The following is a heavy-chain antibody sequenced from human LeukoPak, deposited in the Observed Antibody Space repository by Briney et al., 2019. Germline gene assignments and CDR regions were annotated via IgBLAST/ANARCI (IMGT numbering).Heavy chain of an antibody. CDR1: GFSLSTSGMR. CDR2: VDWDDDK. D-gene: IGHD3-3*01. J-gene: IGHJ6*03. Sequence: SGPALVKPTQTLTLTCTFSGFSLSTSGMRVSWIRQPPGKALEWLARVDWDDDKFYSTSLKTRLTISKDTSKNQVVLTMTNMDPVDTATYYCARIREEWLLGYYYYYMDVWGKGTTVTVSS. CDR3: ARIREEWLLGYYYYYMDV. V-gene: IGHV2-70*04.